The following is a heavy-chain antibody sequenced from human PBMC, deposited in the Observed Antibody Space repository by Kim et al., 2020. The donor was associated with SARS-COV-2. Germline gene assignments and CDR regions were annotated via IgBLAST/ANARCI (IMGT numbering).Heavy chain of an antibody. CDR2: IDPSDSYT. CDR3: ARPGYSGSYYYYYGMDV. Sequence: GESLKISCKGSGYSFTSYWISWVRQMPGKGLEWMGRIDPSDSYTNYSPSFQGHVTISADKSISTAYLQWSSLKASDTAMYYCARPGYSGSYYYYYGMDVWGQGTTVTVSS. D-gene: IGHD1-26*01. CDR1: GYSFTSYW. J-gene: IGHJ6*02. V-gene: IGHV5-10-1*01.